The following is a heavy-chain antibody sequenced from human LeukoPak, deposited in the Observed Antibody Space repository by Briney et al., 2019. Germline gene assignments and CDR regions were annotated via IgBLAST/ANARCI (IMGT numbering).Heavy chain of an antibody. V-gene: IGHV3-20*04. J-gene: IGHJ4*02. Sequence: PGGSLRLSCAASGFTFGDYGMSWVRQAPGKGLEWVSGINWNGGSTGYADSVKGRFTISRDNAKNSLYLQMNSLRAEDTALYYCARDRSTYYYDSSGYSYYFDYWGQGTLVTVSS. D-gene: IGHD3-22*01. CDR2: INWNGGST. CDR3: ARDRSTYYYDSSGYSYYFDY. CDR1: GFTFGDYG.